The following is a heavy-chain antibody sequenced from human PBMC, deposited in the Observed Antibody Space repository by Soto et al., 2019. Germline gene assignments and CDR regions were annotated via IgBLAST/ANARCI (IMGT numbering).Heavy chain of an antibody. D-gene: IGHD6-19*01. V-gene: IGHV3-48*01. CDR1: GFTFSFYT. J-gene: IGHJ4*02. Sequence: GGSLRLSCAASGFTFSFYTMNWVRQTPGKGLEWLAYISRGGSSIYYADSVKGRFTVSRDNANNSLSLQLNSLRREDTAVYYCVREGGDLRGSGVFDYRGQGTLVTVSS. CDR3: VREGGDLRGSGVFDY. CDR2: ISRGGSSI.